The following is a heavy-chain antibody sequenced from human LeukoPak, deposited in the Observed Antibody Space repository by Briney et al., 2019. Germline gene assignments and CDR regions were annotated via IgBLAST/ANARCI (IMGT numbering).Heavy chain of an antibody. CDR1: GFSFRTYA. J-gene: IGHJ5*02. Sequence: GGSLRLSCAASGFSFRTYAMSWVRQAPGKGLEWVSAISDNSGRTYYADSVKGRFTISRDNSKNTLFVQMNSLRAEDTAVYYCAREYDSSWPSWGQGTLVTVSS. CDR3: AREYDSSWPS. D-gene: IGHD3-22*01. V-gene: IGHV3-23*01. CDR2: ISDNSGRT.